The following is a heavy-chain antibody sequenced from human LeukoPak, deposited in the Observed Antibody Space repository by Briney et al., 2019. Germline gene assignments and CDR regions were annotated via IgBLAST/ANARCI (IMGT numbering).Heavy chain of an antibody. CDR3: ARDLGMSAYTYCHY. CDR1: GFTFSNYW. V-gene: IGHV3-7*01. Sequence: GGSLRLSCAASGFTFSNYWMSWVRQAPGKGLEWVANIKEDGSEKYYVDSVKGRFTISRDNAKNSVYLQMNSLRGEDTAVYYCARDLGMSAYTYCHYWGQGTLVTVSS. J-gene: IGHJ4*02. CDR2: IKEDGSEK. D-gene: IGHD5-18*01.